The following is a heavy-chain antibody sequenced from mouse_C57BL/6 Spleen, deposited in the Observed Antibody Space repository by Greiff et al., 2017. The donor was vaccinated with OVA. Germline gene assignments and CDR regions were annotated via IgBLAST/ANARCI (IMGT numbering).Heavy chain of an antibody. J-gene: IGHJ3*01. CDR3: TRDYYYGSSYWFAY. Sequence: EVKVEESGGGLVQPGGSMKLSCAASGFTFSDAWMDWVRQSPEKGLEWVAEIRNKANNHATSYAESVKGRFTISRDDCKSSVYMQMNSLRAEDTGIYYCTRDYYYGSSYWFAYWGQGTLVTVSA. V-gene: IGHV6-6*01. D-gene: IGHD1-1*01. CDR2: IRNKANNHAT. CDR1: GFTFSDAW.